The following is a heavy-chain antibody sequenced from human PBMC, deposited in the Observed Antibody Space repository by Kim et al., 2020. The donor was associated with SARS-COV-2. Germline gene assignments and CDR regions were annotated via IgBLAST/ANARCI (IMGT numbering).Heavy chain of an antibody. V-gene: IGHV3-9*01. J-gene: IGHJ6*03. CDR1: GFTFGDYG. CDR3: TKGEYQLALVSYYYYYY. Sequence: GGSLRLSCTAYGFTFGDYGMHWVRQAPGKGLEWVSGVSWNSDTLVYADSVKGRFTISRDNAKNSLYLQMNRLRAEDPALYFCTKGEYQLALVSYYYYYY. D-gene: IGHD2-2*01. CDR2: VSWNSDTL.